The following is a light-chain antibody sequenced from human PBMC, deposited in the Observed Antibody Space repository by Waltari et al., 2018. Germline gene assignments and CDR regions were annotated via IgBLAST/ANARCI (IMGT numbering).Light chain of an antibody. CDR3: QQSYSAPLA. J-gene: IGKJ4*01. V-gene: IGKV1-39*01. CDR2: SSS. Sequence: DTLMTQSPSSLSASVGDRVTITCRASQAISTYVNWYQQTPGIAPKLLIFSSSTLHRGVSSRFSGSGSGTEFTLTISNLQPDDFATYYCQQSYSAPLAFGGGTKLDI. CDR1: QAISTY.